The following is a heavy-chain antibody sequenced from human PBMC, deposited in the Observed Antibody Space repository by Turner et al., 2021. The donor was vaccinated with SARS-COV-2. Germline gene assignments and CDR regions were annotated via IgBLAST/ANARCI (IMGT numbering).Heavy chain of an antibody. D-gene: IGHD3-10*01. V-gene: IGHV4-39*01. Sequence: LPLQESGPGLVLPSATLSLTCPFSGRSISSSSYYWGWLRQPAGKGLEWIGSSYYSGSTYNNSAPKSGVTMNVETSKNQCSLKLTAVTAADRAVYYSARNSPEIRGDVFDYWGQGTMVTVSS. CDR2: SYYSGST. CDR1: GRSISSSSYY. J-gene: IGHJ4*02. CDR3: ARNSPEIRGDVFDY.